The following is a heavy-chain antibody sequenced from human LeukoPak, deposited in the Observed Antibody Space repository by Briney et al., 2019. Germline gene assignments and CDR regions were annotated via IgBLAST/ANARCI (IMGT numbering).Heavy chain of an antibody. D-gene: IGHD3-10*01. CDR2: ISSSSSYI. J-gene: IGHJ4*02. CDR3: ASVAERVRGGIHCYLDY. CDR1: GFTFSSYS. Sequence: PGGSLRLSCAASGFTFSSYSMNWVRQAPGKGLEWVSSISSSSSYIYYADSVKGRFTISRDNAKNSLYLQMNSLIAKDTAVYYGASVAERVRGGIHCYLDYWGQGTLVTVSS. V-gene: IGHV3-21*01.